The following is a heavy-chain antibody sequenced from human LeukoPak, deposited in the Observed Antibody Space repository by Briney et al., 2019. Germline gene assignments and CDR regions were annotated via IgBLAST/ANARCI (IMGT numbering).Heavy chain of an antibody. CDR1: GFTFRKYS. Sequence: PGGSLTLSCSASGFTFRKYSMHWVRQGPGKGLEYVSAISSNGHTYYADSVKGRFTISRDNSKSTLYLQMSSLRPEDTAVYYCVKDNREEDWFDPWGPGTLVTVSS. V-gene: IGHV3-64D*09. D-gene: IGHD2/OR15-2a*01. J-gene: IGHJ5*02. CDR3: VKDNREEDWFDP. CDR2: ISSNGHT.